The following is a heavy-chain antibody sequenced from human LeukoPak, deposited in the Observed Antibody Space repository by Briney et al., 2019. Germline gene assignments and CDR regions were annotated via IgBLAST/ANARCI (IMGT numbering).Heavy chain of an antibody. V-gene: IGHV3-23*01. CDR1: GFSFSTNA. D-gene: IGHD6-19*01. J-gene: IGHJ6*03. Sequence: PGGSLRLSCAASGFSFSTNAMSWVRQAPGKGLEWVSGISVSGGHTYYADSVKGRFTISRDNSKNTLYVEMRSLRAEDTAVYYCAKEGSPPNFYYMDAWGKGATVTVSS. CDR3: AKEGSPPNFYYMDA. CDR2: ISVSGGHT.